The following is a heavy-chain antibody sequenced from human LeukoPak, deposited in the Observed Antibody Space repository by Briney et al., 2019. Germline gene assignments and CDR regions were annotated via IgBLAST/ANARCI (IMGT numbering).Heavy chain of an antibody. CDR3: ARDEYVLASFDP. D-gene: IGHD3-16*01. J-gene: IGHJ5*02. Sequence: ASVKVSCKASGYTFTAYYMHWVRQAPGRGLEWMGWINPNSGDTNYAQKFQGRVTMTRDTSISTAYMELTSLRSDDTAVYYCARDEYVLASFDPWGQGTLVTVSS. CDR2: INPNSGDT. CDR1: GYTFTAYY. V-gene: IGHV1-2*02.